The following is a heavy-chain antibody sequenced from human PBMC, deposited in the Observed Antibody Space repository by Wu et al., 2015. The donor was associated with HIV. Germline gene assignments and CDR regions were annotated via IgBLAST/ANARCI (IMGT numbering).Heavy chain of an antibody. Sequence: QAQLVQSGVEVKGPGASLKISCKSSGYSFTNYGITWVRQAPGEGLEWMGWISADNGDTNYIQKLQDRVTMTIDVSTTTAYMELRNLKSDDTAVYYCARGGYYYGSGLTGFDPWGQGTPVIVSS. CDR2: ISADNGDT. CDR1: GYSFTNYG. D-gene: IGHD3-10*01. V-gene: IGHV1-18*01. J-gene: IGHJ5*02. CDR3: ARGGYYYGSGLTGFDP.